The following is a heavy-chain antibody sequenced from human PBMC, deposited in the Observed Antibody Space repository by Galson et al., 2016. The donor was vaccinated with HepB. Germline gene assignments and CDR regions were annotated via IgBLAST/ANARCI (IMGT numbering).Heavy chain of an antibody. CDR3: AKRTGGSWGAFDY. D-gene: IGHD6-13*01. CDR2: ITGRGDNR. V-gene: IGHV3-23*01. J-gene: IGHJ4*02. Sequence: SLRLSCAASGFTFNNYAMGWVRQAPGKGLEWVSAITGRGDNRFYADSVKGRFTISRDNSENTVFLEVNSLRAEDTAVYYCAKRTGGSWGAFDYWGQGTLVTVSS. CDR1: GFTFNNYA.